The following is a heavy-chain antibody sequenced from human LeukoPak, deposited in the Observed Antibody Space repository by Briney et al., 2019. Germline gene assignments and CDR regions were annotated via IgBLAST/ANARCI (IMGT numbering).Heavy chain of an antibody. Sequence: ASVKVSCKASGYTFTSYYMHWVRQAPGQGLEWMGIINPSGGSTSYAQKFQGRVTITRDTSTSTAYMELSSLRSEDTAVYYCARGPSYYYDSSGYDSPFDYWGQGTLVTVSS. J-gene: IGHJ4*02. CDR1: GYTFTSYY. CDR3: ARGPSYYYDSSGYDSPFDY. CDR2: INPSGGST. D-gene: IGHD3-22*01. V-gene: IGHV1-46*01.